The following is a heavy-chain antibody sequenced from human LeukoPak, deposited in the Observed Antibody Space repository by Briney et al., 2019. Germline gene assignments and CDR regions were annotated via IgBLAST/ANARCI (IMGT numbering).Heavy chain of an antibody. CDR2: IKQDGSEK. V-gene: IGHV3-7*01. D-gene: IGHD6-19*01. CDR1: GFTVNSNY. Sequence: GGSLRLSCAASGFTVNSNYMSWVRQAPGKGLEWVANIKQDGSEKYYVDSVKGRFTISRDNAKNSLYLQMNSLRAEDTAVYYCARGFKQWLVRDYYYYYYMDVWGKGTTVTVSS. CDR3: ARGFKQWLVRDYYYYYYMDV. J-gene: IGHJ6*03.